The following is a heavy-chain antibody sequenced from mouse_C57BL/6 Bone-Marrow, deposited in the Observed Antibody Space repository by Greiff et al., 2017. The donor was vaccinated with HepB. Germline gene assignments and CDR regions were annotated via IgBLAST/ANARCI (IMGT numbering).Heavy chain of an antibody. CDR3: ARRVYYYGSSYVYYAMDY. D-gene: IGHD1-1*01. J-gene: IGHJ4*01. Sequence: EVKLVESGEDLVKPGGSLKLSCAASGFTFSSYGMSWVRQTPDKRLEWVATISSGGSYTYYPDSVKGRFTISRDNAKNTLYLQMSSLKSEDTAMYYCARRVYYYGSSYVYYAMDYWGQGTSVTVSS. V-gene: IGHV5-6*01. CDR1: GFTFSSYG. CDR2: ISSGGSYT.